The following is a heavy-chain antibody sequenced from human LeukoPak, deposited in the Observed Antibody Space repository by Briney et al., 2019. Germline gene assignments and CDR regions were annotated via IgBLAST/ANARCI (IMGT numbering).Heavy chain of an antibody. J-gene: IGHJ6*02. CDR2: ISGSGGST. CDR1: GFTFSSYA. CDR3: AKGDYYYYGMDV. Sequence: GGSLRLSCAASGFTFSSYAMSWVRQAPGKGLEWVSAISGSGGSTYYADSVRGRFTISRDNSKNTLYLQMNSLRAEDTAVYYCAKGDYYYYGMDVWGQGTTVTVSS. V-gene: IGHV3-23*01.